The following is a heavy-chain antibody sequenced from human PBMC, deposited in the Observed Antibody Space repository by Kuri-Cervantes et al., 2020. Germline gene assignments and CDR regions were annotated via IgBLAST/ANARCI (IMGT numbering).Heavy chain of an antibody. J-gene: IGHJ5*02. CDR1: GNTFTNYY. D-gene: IGHD2-8*01. V-gene: IGHV1-69*13. CDR2: IIPIFGTA. CDR3: ARGDRASMRPTSDWFDP. Sequence: SVKVSCKASGNTFTNYYVHWVRQAPGQGLEWMGGIIPIFGTANYAQKFQGRVTITADESTSTAYMELSSLRSEDTAVYYCARGDRASMRPTSDWFDPWGQGTLVTVSS.